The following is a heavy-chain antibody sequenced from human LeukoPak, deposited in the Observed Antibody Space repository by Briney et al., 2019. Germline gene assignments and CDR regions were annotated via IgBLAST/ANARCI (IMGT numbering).Heavy chain of an antibody. Sequence: GGSLRLSCAASGFTFSDYYMSWIRQAPGKGLAGVSYISSSGSTNYYADSVKGRFTISRDNAKNSLYLQMNSLRGEGTGVYYCAREGRIAAAWSHDYWGQGTLVTVSS. V-gene: IGHV3-11*01. CDR3: AREGRIAAAWSHDY. J-gene: IGHJ4*02. CDR1: GFTFSDYY. D-gene: IGHD6-13*01. CDR2: ISSSGSTN.